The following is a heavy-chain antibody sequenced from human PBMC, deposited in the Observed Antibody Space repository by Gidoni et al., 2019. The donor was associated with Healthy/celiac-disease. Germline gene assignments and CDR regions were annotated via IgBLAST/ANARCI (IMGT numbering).Heavy chain of an antibody. CDR3: ARDYDSSGWYSDY. CDR2: INPNSGGT. Sequence: QVQLVQSGAEVKKPGASVKVSCKASGYTFTGYYIHWVRQAPGQGLEWMGWINPNSGGTNFAQKFQGRVTMTRDTSISTAYMELRRLRSDDTAVYYCARDYDSSGWYSDYWGQGTLVTVSS. J-gene: IGHJ4*02. CDR1: GYTFTGYY. V-gene: IGHV1-2*02. D-gene: IGHD6-19*01.